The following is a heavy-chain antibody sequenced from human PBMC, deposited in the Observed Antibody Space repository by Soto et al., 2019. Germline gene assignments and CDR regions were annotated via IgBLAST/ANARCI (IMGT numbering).Heavy chain of an antibody. CDR2: INPNSGGT. D-gene: IGHD3-22*01. V-gene: IGHV1-2*02. J-gene: IGHJ3*02. CDR3: AREGYYDSSGYYFDAFDI. CDR1: GYTFTGYY. Sequence: QVQLVQSGAEVKKPGASVKVSCKASGYTFTGYYMHWVRQAPGQGLEWMGWINPNSGGTNYAQKFQGRVTMTRNTSISTAYMELSSLGSEDTAVYYCAREGYYDSSGYYFDAFDIWGQGTMVTVSS.